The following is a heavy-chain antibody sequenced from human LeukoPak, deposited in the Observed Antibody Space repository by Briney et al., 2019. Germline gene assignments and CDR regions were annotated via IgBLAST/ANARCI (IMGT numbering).Heavy chain of an antibody. V-gene: IGHV3-43*01. CDR3: AKELDTMFFDY. CDR1: GFTFDRYT. J-gene: IGHJ4*02. Sequence: GGSLRLSCATSGFTFDRYTIHWVRQAPGKGLEWVSLAGWAGGTTYYSDSVRGRFTISRDSGKNSVYLQLNSLTTDDTAFYFCAKELDTMFFDYWGQGALVTVSS. CDR2: AGWAGGTT. D-gene: IGHD3-10*02.